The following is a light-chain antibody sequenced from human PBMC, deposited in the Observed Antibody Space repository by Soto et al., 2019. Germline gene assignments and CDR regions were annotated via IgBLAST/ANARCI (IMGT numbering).Light chain of an antibody. Sequence: EIVMTQSPETLSVSAGERATLSCRATQSISSYLAWYQQKPGQAPRLLIYGVSTRATGIPARFSGSGSGTEFTLTISSLQSEDVAVYYCQQYSDWPSITFGQGTRLEIK. J-gene: IGKJ5*01. CDR1: QSISSY. V-gene: IGKV3-15*01. CDR2: GVS. CDR3: QQYSDWPSIT.